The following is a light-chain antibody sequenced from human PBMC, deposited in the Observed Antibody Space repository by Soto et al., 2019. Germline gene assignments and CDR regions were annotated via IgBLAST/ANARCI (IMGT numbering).Light chain of an antibody. V-gene: IGLV2-23*02. CDR3: CSYAGSSTYV. CDR1: SSYVGSYNL. Sequence: QSVLTQPASVSGSPGQSITISCTGTSSYVGSYNLVSWYQQRPGKAPKLMIYEVSKRPSGVSNRFSGSKSGNTASLTISGLQAEDEADYYCCSYAGSSTYVFGTGTKVTVL. CDR2: EVS. J-gene: IGLJ1*01.